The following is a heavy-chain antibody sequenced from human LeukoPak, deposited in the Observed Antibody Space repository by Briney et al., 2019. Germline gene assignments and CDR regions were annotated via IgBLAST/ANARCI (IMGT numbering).Heavy chain of an antibody. Sequence: SETLSLTCVVSGGSLSTHHWSWIRQSPGRGLEWIGYISDSGSTNYNPSLKSRVTISVDTSKNQSSLMLSSVTAADTAVYHCARGYDSSAYYPFNYWGQGTLVTVSS. CDR3: ARGYDSSAYYPFNY. D-gene: IGHD3-22*01. CDR1: GGSLSTHH. V-gene: IGHV4-59*11. CDR2: ISDSGST. J-gene: IGHJ4*02.